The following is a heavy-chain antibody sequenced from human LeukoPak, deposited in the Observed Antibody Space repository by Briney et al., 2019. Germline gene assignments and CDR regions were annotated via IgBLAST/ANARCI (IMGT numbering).Heavy chain of an antibody. Sequence: GESLQISCQGSGYSFSIFWIGWVRQMPGKGLECMGIIYPGDSDTRYSPSFQGQVTISADKSISTAYLQWSSLKASDTAMYYCARTYSSDPTGEFDYWGQGTLVTVPS. CDR1: GYSFSIFW. D-gene: IGHD3-16*01. J-gene: IGHJ4*02. CDR2: IYPGDSDT. V-gene: IGHV5-51*01. CDR3: ARTYSSDPTGEFDY.